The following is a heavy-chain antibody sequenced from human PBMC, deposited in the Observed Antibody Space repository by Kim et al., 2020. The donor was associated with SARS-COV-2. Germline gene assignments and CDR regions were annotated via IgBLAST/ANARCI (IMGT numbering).Heavy chain of an antibody. CDR2: INPSGGST. D-gene: IGHD6-19*01. CDR1: GYTFTSYY. J-gene: IGHJ6*02. Sequence: ASVKVSCKASGYTFTSYYMHWVRQAPGQGLEWMGIINPSGGSTSYAQKFQGRVTMTRDTSTSTVYMELSSLRSEDTAVYYCAASAVAGTKGYYYYGMDVWGQGTTVTVSS. CDR3: AASAVAGTKGYYYYGMDV. V-gene: IGHV1-46*01.